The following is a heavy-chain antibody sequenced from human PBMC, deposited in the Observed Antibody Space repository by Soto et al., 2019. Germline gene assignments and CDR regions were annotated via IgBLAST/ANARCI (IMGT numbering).Heavy chain of an antibody. Sequence: QVPLVQSGAEVKKPGAPVRVSCKASGYTLTTYYMHWVRQAPGQGLEWMGMVNPRTESVNYAQKFQGRVTLTSDTATSTVYMDLNSLNSEDTAIYYCAREVPYGMDVWGQGTTVTVSS. J-gene: IGHJ6*02. CDR2: VNPRTESV. CDR3: AREVPYGMDV. V-gene: IGHV1-46*01. CDR1: GYTLTTYY.